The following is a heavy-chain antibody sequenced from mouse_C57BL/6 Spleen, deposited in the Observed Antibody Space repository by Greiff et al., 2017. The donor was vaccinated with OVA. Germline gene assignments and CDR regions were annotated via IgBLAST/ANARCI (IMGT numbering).Heavy chain of an antibody. CDR3: ARTAAVGWVFDY. Sequence: QVQLQQPGAELVKPGSSVKLSCKASGYTFTSYWMHWVKQRPKQGLEWIGNIDPTDSETQYNQKFKDKATLTVDKSSSTAYMQLSSLTSEDSAVYYCARTAAVGWVFDYWGQGTTLTVSS. J-gene: IGHJ2*01. V-gene: IGHV1-52*01. CDR2: IDPTDSET. CDR1: GYTFTSYW. D-gene: IGHD3-3*01.